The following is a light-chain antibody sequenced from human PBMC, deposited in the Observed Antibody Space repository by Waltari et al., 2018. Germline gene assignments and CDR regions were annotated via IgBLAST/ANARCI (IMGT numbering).Light chain of an antibody. CDR3: QVWDSYSAHVV. CDR1: NIGRKS. CDR2: NDS. J-gene: IGLJ3*02. V-gene: IGLV3-21*04. Sequence: SYVLIQPPSVSVAPGKTATITCGGDNIGRKSVHWYQQRPGQAPGLVINNDSDRPSGIAGRLSGSNSGNTATLTISRVEAGDEADYYCQVWDSYSAHVVFGGGTKLTVL.